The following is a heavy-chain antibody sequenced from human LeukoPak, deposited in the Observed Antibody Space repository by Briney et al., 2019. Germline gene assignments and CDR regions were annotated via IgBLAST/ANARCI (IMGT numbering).Heavy chain of an antibody. V-gene: IGHV1-69*04. CDR2: IIPILDIA. CDR3: ARDRSSYYDSSGYSNWFDP. Sequence: SVKVSCKASGGTFSSYTISWARQAPGQGLEWMGRIIPILDIANYAQKFQGRVTITADKSTSTAYMELSSLRSEDTAVYYCARDRSSYYDSSGYSNWFDPWGQGTLVTVSS. J-gene: IGHJ5*02. CDR1: GGTFSSYT. D-gene: IGHD3-22*01.